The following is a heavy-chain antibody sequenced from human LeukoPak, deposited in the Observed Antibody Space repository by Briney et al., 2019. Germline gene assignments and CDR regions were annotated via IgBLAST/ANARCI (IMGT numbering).Heavy chain of an antibody. CDR2: ISSSGSTI. J-gene: IGHJ4*02. V-gene: IGHV3-11*01. Sequence: GGSLRLSCAASGFIFNNYAMSWVRQAPGKGLEWVSYISSSGSTIYYADSVKGRFTISRDNAKNSLYLQMNSLRAEDTAVYYCASLKYYYDSSGYYGDYWGQGTLVTVSS. CDR1: GFIFNNYA. D-gene: IGHD3-22*01. CDR3: ASLKYYYDSSGYYGDY.